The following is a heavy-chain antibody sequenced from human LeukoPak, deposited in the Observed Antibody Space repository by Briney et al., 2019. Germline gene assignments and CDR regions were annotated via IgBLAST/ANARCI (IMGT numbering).Heavy chain of an antibody. D-gene: IGHD3-10*01. CDR3: ARHYSGSGSYYAYFDF. CDR2: ISSSSSYI. Sequence: GGSLRLSCAASGFTFSSYSVNWVRQAPGKGLEWVSSISSSSSYIYYADSVKGRFTISRDNAKNSLYLQMNSLRAEDTAVYYCARHYSGSGSYYAYFDFWGQGTLVTVSS. CDR1: GFTFSSYS. V-gene: IGHV3-21*01. J-gene: IGHJ4*02.